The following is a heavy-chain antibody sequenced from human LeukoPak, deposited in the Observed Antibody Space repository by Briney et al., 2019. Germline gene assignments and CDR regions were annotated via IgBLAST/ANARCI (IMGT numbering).Heavy chain of an antibody. CDR3: ARDLELYYYDSSGASFDY. CDR1: GFAFSSYS. CDR2: ISSSSSYI. D-gene: IGHD3-22*01. J-gene: IGHJ4*02. Sequence: PGGSLRLSCAASGFAFSSYSMNWVRQAPGKGLEWVSSISSSSSYIYYADPVKGRFTISGDNAKNSLYLQMNSLRAEDTAVYYCARDLELYYYDSSGASFDYWGQGTLVTVSS. V-gene: IGHV3-21*01.